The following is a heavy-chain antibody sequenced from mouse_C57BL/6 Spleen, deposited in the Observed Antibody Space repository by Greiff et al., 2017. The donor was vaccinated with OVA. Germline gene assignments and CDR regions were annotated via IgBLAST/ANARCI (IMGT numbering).Heavy chain of an antibody. D-gene: IGHD2-1*01. J-gene: IGHJ2*01. CDR1: GYTFTSYW. CDR3: ARLDYGKHPDY. V-gene: IGHV1-50*01. CDR2: IDPSDSYT. Sequence: QVQLQQPGAELVKPGASVKLSCKASGYTFTSYWMQWVKQRPGQGLEWIGEIDPSDSYTNYNQKFKGKATLTVDTSSSTAYMQLSSLTSEDSAVYYCARLDYGKHPDYWGQGTTLTVSS.